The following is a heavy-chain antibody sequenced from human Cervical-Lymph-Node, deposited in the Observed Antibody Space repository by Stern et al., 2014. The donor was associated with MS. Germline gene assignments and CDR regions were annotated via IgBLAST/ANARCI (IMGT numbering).Heavy chain of an antibody. CDR1: GFTFSSYA. CDR3: ARGTGIRTVDY. CDR2: IGYDGAYT. J-gene: IGHJ4*02. Sequence: QVQLVQSGGGVVQPGRSLGLSCAASGFTFSSYAMHWVRQAPGKGLEWVTVIGYDGAYTYYADSVKGRFTVSRDNSKNTLYLQINSLRTEDTAVYYCARGTGIRTVDYWGKGILVTVSS. D-gene: IGHD1-1*01. V-gene: IGHV3-30*04.